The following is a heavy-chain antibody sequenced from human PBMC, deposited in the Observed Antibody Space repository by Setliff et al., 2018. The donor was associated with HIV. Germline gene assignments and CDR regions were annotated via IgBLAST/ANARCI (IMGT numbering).Heavy chain of an antibody. D-gene: IGHD3-22*01. CDR3: AKDGEYYDSSGFSY. CDR2: ISGSGGST. CDR1: GFTFSSYA. Sequence: GGSLRLSCVASGFTFSSYAMSWVRQAPGKGLEWVSGISGSGGSTYYADSVKGRFTISRDNSKDTLYLQMISLRADDTAVYYCAKDGEYYDSSGFSYWGQGTLVTVSS. V-gene: IGHV3-23*01. J-gene: IGHJ4*02.